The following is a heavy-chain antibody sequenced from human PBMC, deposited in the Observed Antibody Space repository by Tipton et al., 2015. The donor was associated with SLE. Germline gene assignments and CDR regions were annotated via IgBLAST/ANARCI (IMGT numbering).Heavy chain of an antibody. CDR1: GFTFSSYG. Sequence: SLRLSCAASGFTFSSYGMHWVRQAPGKGLEWVAFIRYDGSNKYYADSVKGRFTISRDNSKNTLYLQMNSLRAEDTAVYYCAKDGSSSSWRGVYGMDVWGQGTTVTVSS. CDR2: IRYDGSNK. J-gene: IGHJ6*02. D-gene: IGHD6-13*01. CDR3: AKDGSSSSWRGVYGMDV. V-gene: IGHV3-30*02.